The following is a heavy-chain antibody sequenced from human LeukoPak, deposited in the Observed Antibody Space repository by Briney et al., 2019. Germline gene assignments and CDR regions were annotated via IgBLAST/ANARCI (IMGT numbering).Heavy chain of an antibody. V-gene: IGHV3-23*01. CDR3: AKDRKRITIFGVVIISNPNSLDY. CDR1: GFTFSSYA. D-gene: IGHD3-3*01. Sequence: RGSLRLSCAASGFTFSSYAMSWVRQAPGKGLEWVSAISGSGGSTYYADSVKGRFTISRDNSKSTLYLQMNSLRAEDTAVYYCAKDRKRITIFGVVIISNPNSLDYWGQGTLVTVSS. CDR2: ISGSGGST. J-gene: IGHJ4*02.